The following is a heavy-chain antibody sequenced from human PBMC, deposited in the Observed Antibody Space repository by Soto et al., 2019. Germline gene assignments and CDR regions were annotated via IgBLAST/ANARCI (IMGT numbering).Heavy chain of an antibody. Sequence: GESLKISCKGSGYSFTSYWISWVRQMPGKGLEWMGRIDPSDSYTNYSPSFQGHVTISADKSISTAYLQWSSLKASDTAMYYCAILRFLEWLSIDYYGMDVWGQGTTVTSP. J-gene: IGHJ6*02. CDR3: AILRFLEWLSIDYYGMDV. CDR1: GYSFTSYW. CDR2: IDPSDSYT. D-gene: IGHD3-3*01. V-gene: IGHV5-10-1*01.